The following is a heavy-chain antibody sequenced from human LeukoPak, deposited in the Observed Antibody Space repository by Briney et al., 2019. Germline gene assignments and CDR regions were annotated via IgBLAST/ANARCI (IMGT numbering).Heavy chain of an antibody. CDR3: ARDKYYYDSSGYYYFDY. V-gene: IGHV4-59*01. J-gene: IGHJ4*02. CDR2: IYYSGRT. Sequence: MTSETLSLTCTVSGGSISSYYWSWIRQPPGKGLEWIGYIYYSGRTNYNPSLKSRVTISVDTSKNQFSLKLSSVTAADTAVYYCARDKYYYDSSGYYYFDYWGQGTLVTVSS. D-gene: IGHD3-22*01. CDR1: GGSISSYY.